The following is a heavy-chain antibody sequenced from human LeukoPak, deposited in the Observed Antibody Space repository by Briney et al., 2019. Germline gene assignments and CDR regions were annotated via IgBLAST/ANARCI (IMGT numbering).Heavy chain of an antibody. V-gene: IGHV4-38-2*01. CDR2: IYHSGST. J-gene: IGHJ4*02. CDR3: ARHEPRSSSWFWIY. CDR1: GYSISSGYY. D-gene: IGHD6-13*01. Sequence: SETLSLTCAVPGYSISSGYYWGWIRQPPGKGLEWIGSIYHSGSTYYNPSLKSRVTISVDTSKNQFSLKLSSVTAADTAVYYCARHEPRSSSWFWIYWGQGTLVTVSS.